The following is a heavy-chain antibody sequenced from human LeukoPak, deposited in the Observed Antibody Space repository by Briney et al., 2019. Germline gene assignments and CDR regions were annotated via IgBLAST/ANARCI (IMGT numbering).Heavy chain of an antibody. V-gene: IGHV1-18*01. Sequence: ASVKVSCKASGYTFTSYGISWVRQAPGQGLEWMGWISAYNGNTNYAQKLQGRVTMTTDTSTSTAYMELRSLRSDDTAVYYCATGRLVPAASYYYYYYMDVWGKGTTVTVSS. CDR3: ATGRLVPAASYYYYYYMDV. CDR1: GYTFTSYG. D-gene: IGHD2-2*01. CDR2: ISAYNGNT. J-gene: IGHJ6*03.